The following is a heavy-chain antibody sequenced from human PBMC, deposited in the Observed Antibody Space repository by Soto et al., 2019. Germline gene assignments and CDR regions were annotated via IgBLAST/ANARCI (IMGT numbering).Heavy chain of an antibody. CDR3: AREGSYSAYNFAHGIQLWSFGF. J-gene: IGHJ4*02. CDR2: IFSSGST. Sequence: PSETLSLTCTVSGGSINTFYWSWVRQPAGKGLEWIGRIFSSGSTSFNPSLESRVAMSVDTSKNHFSLNLSSVTAADMAVYYCAREGSYSAYNFAHGIQLWSFGFWDQGALVTVSS. CDR1: GGSINTFY. D-gene: IGHD5-12*01. V-gene: IGHV4-4*07.